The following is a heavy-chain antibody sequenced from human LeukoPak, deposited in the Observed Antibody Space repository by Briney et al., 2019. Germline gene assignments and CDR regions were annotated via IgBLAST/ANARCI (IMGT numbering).Heavy chain of an antibody. Sequence: GGSLRLSRAASGFTFSVYGMHWVRQAPGKGLEWLAFIHYDGSTKYYADSVKGRFSISRDTSRNILFLQMNSLRVDDTAIYYCAKEARWLEIPIDYWGQGTLVTVSS. CDR2: IHYDGSTK. V-gene: IGHV3-30*02. D-gene: IGHD5-24*01. CDR1: GFTFSVYG. J-gene: IGHJ4*02. CDR3: AKEARWLEIPIDY.